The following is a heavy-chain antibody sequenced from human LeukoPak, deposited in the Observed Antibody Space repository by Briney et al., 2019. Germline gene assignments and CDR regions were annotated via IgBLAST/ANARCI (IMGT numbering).Heavy chain of an antibody. CDR2: IIPIFGTA. V-gene: IGHV1-69*01. CDR1: GGTFSSYA. CDR3: ARGRIAARLRYNWFDP. D-gene: IGHD6-6*01. Sequence: SVKVSCKASGGTFSSYAISWVRQAPGQGLEWLGGIIPIFGTANYAQKFQGRGTITADESTSTAYMELSSLRSEDTAVYYCARGRIAARLRYNWFDPWGQGTLVTVSS. J-gene: IGHJ5*02.